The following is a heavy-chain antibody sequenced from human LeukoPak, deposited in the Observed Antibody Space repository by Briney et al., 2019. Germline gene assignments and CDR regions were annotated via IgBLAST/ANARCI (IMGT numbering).Heavy chain of an antibody. D-gene: IGHD3-3*01. Sequence: GASVKVSCKASGYTFTSYGISWVRQAPGQGLEWMGWISAYNGNTNYAQKLQGRVTVTTDTSTSTAYMELRSLRSDDTAVYYCARRPVLEWLSRPVDYWGQGTLVTVSS. V-gene: IGHV1-18*01. J-gene: IGHJ4*02. CDR2: ISAYNGNT. CDR3: ARRPVLEWLSRPVDY. CDR1: GYTFTSYG.